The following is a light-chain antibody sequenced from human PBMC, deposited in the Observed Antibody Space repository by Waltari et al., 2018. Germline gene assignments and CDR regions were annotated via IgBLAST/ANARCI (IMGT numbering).Light chain of an antibody. J-gene: IGLJ2*01. Sequence: QSALTPPASVSGSPGQSITISCTGTNSDVGKYKLVSWYQQHPGKAPKLMIYEVSKRPSGISYRFSGSKSGDTASLTISGLQAEDEAEYYCCSYTGGSIPVIFGGGTKLTVL. V-gene: IGLV2-23*02. CDR2: EVS. CDR3: CSYTGGSIPVI. CDR1: NSDVGKYKL.